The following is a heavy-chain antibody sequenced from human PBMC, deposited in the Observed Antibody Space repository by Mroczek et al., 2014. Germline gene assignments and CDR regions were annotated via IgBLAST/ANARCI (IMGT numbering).Heavy chain of an antibody. Sequence: QVQLQQWGAGLLKPSETLSLTCAVYGGSFSGYYWSWIRQPPGKGLEWIGEINHSGSTNYNPSLKSRVTISVDTSKNQFSLKLSSVTAADTAVYYCAIYWGYDPFDIWGQGTMVTVSS. CDR3: AIYWGYDPFDI. J-gene: IGHJ3*02. D-gene: IGHD7-27*01. V-gene: IGHV4-34*01. CDR1: GGSFSGYY. CDR2: INHSGST.